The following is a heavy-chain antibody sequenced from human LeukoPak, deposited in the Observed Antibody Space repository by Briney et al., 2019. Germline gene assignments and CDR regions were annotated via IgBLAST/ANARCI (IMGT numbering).Heavy chain of an antibody. V-gene: IGHV3-33*01. D-gene: IGHD6-19*01. CDR2: IWYDGSNK. Sequence: GGSPRLSCAASGFTFSSYGMHWVRQAPGKGLEWVAVIWYDGSNKYYADSVKGRFTISRDNSKNTLYLQMNSLRAEDTAVYYCARDRGIAVAYYDYWGQGTLVTVSS. CDR3: ARDRGIAVAYYDY. CDR1: GFTFSSYG. J-gene: IGHJ4*02.